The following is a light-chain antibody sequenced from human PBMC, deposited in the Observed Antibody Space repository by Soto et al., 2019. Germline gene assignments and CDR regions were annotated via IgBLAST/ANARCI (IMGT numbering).Light chain of an antibody. CDR3: QQYNNWPLT. CDR1: QNINNN. Sequence: ETVMTQSPATLSVSPGERATLSCRASQNINNNLAWYQQKPGQGPRLLIYGASSRATGIPARFSGSGSGTGFTLTISSLQSEDFAIYYCQQYNNWPLTFGGGTKVEIK. J-gene: IGKJ4*01. CDR2: GAS. V-gene: IGKV3-15*01.